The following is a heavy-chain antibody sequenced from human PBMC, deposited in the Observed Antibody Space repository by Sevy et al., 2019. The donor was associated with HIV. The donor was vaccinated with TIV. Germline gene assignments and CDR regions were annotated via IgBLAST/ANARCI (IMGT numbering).Heavy chain of an antibody. V-gene: IGHV3-23*01. Sequence: GESLKISCAASGFTFSSYAMSWVRQAPGKGLEWVSAISGSGGSTYYADSVKGRFTISRDNSKNTLYLQMNSLRAEDTAVYYCAKTQYCSSTSCRSNYYYYGMDVWGQGTTVTVSS. CDR3: AKTQYCSSTSCRSNYYYYGMDV. J-gene: IGHJ6*02. CDR2: ISGSGGST. CDR1: GFTFSSYA. D-gene: IGHD2-2*01.